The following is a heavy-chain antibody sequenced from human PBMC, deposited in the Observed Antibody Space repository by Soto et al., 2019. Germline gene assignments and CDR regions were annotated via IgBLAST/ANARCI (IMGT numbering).Heavy chain of an antibody. CDR3: ARDLGTTMVSNYYYGMDV. Sequence: ASVNVSCKASGYTFTGYYMHWVRQAPGQRLEWMGWISPNSGGTNYAQKFQGWVTMTRDTSTSTAYMELSSLRSEDTAVYYCARDLGTTMVSNYYYGMDVWGQGTTVTVSS. CDR2: ISPNSGGT. CDR1: GYTFTGYY. V-gene: IGHV1-2*04. D-gene: IGHD2-8*01. J-gene: IGHJ6*01.